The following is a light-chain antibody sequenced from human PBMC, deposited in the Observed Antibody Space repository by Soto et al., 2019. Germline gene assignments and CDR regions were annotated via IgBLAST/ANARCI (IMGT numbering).Light chain of an antibody. CDR3: SSYTSSTTNV. Sequence: SVVSQPGSVCGSPGPSIPISCTGTSSDVGGYNYVSWYQQHPGKAPKLLINDVSNRPSGISDRFSGSKSGNTASLTISGLQAEDEADYYCSSYTSSTTNVFGTGTKVTVL. V-gene: IGLV2-14*03. J-gene: IGLJ1*01. CDR1: SSDVGGYNY. CDR2: DVS.